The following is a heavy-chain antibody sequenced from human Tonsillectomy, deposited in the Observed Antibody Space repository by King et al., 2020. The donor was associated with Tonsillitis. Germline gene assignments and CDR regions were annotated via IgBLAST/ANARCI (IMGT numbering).Heavy chain of an antibody. CDR1: GYTFSSYG. D-gene: IGHD4-17*01. CDR2: ISTYNGKT. V-gene: IGHV1-18*04. Sequence: PLVPSGVEVKKPGASVKVSCKASGYTFSSYGISWVRQAPGQGLEWMGWISTYNGKTNSAQKVQGRVTMTTDTSMSTAYMELRSLRSDDTAVYYCARVPYGDSPLRGYYYYGMDVWGQGTTVTVSS. J-gene: IGHJ6*02. CDR3: ARVPYGDSPLRGYYYYGMDV.